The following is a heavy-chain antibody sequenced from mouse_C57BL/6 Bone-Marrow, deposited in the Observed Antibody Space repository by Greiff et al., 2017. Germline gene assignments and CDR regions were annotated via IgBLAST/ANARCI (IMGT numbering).Heavy chain of an antibody. Sequence: VQLQQSGPELVKPGASVKLSCKASGYTFTSYDINWVKQRPGQGLEWIGRIYPRDGSTKYNEKFKGKATLTVDTSSSTAYMELHSLTSEDSAVYFCVRLGFAGSSGDWYLDFGGTGTTVTVTS. CDR2: IYPRDGST. D-gene: IGHD1-1*01. CDR1: GYTFTSYD. CDR3: VRLGFAGSSGDWYLDF. V-gene: IGHV1-85*01. J-gene: IGHJ1*03.